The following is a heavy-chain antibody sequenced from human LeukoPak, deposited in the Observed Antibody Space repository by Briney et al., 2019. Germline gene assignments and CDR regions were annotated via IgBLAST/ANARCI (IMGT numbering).Heavy chain of an antibody. J-gene: IGHJ4*02. Sequence: GGPLRLSCAASGFTFSSYAMSWVRQAPGKGLEWVSAISGSGGSTYYADSVKGRFTISRDNSKNTLYLQMNGLRPEDTAVYFCAKDWGNKFASGSSYLDSWGQGTLVTVSS. CDR2: ISGSGGST. D-gene: IGHD3-10*01. CDR1: GFTFSSYA. CDR3: AKDWGNKFASGSSYLDS. V-gene: IGHV3-23*01.